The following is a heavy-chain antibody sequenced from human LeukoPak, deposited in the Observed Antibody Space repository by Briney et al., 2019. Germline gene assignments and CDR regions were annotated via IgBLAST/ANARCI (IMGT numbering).Heavy chain of an antibody. CDR1: GFTFSSYA. CDR2: ISGSGGST. D-gene: IGHD1-26*01. CDR3: ANPKLTGIVGAADY. Sequence: PGVSLRLSCAASGFTFSSYAMSWVRQAPGKGLEWVSAISGSGGSTYYADSVKGRFTISRDNSKNTLYLQMNSLRAEDTAVYYCANPKLTGIVGAADYWGQGTLVTVSS. J-gene: IGHJ4*02. V-gene: IGHV3-23*01.